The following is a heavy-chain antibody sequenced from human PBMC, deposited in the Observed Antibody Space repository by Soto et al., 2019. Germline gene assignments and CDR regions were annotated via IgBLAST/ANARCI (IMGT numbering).Heavy chain of an antibody. D-gene: IGHD3-22*01. J-gene: IGHJ4*02. Sequence: VASVKVSCKTSGYIFTDHLIHWVRQSPGQGLQWVGWVHPDSGGTNVAQAFQDRVTMTADTSITTAYMDLARLRPDDTAIFYCARGAQGFFPVSGIYFYFDHWGRGTPVTVSS. V-gene: IGHV1-2*02. CDR3: ARGAQGFFPVSGIYFYFDH. CDR2: VHPDSGGT. CDR1: GYIFTDHL.